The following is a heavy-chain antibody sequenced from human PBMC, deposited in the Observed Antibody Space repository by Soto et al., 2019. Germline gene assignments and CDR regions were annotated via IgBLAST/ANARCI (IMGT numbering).Heavy chain of an antibody. CDR3: AKDRSDSSGTCSRCFGMDV. D-gene: IGHD3-22*01. CDR2: ISNDGSIQ. J-gene: IGHJ6*02. CDR1: GFTFSSYG. Sequence: QVQLMESGGSVLQPGRSLRLSCAASGFTFSSYGMHWVRQAPGKGLAWVTIISNDGSIQYYGDSVKGRFTVSRDNSKNTLFLEMNSLTAEDTATYDCAKDRSDSSGTCSRCFGMDVWGQGTTVTVSS. V-gene: IGHV3-30*18.